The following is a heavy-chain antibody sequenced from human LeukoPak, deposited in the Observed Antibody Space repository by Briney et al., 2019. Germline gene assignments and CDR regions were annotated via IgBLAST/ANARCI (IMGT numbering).Heavy chain of an antibody. CDR2: IKQDGSEK. V-gene: IGHV3-7*01. D-gene: IGHD1-26*01. CDR3: ARRWELLRSGGYYFDY. CDR1: GFTFSNFW. J-gene: IGHJ4*02. Sequence: GGSLRLSCAASGFTFSNFWMSWVRQAPGKGLEWVANIKQDGSEKYYVDSVKGRFTISRDNAKNSLYLQMNSLRAEGTAVYYCARRWELLRSGGYYFDYWGQGILVTVSS.